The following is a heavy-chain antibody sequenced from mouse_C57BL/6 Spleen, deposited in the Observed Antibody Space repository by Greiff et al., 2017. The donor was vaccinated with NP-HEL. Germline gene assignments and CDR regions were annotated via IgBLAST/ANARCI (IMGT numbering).Heavy chain of an antibody. V-gene: IGHV1-61*01. CDR3: ARKASYYYDY. D-gene: IGHD6-1*01. Sequence: VQLQQPGAELVRPGSSVKLSCKASGYTFTSYWMDWVKQRPGQGLEWIGKIYPSDSGTHYNQKFKDKATLTVDKSSSTAYMQLSSLTSDDSAVYYCARKASYYYDYWGQGTTLTVSS. CDR2: IYPSDSGT. J-gene: IGHJ2*01. CDR1: GYTFTSYW.